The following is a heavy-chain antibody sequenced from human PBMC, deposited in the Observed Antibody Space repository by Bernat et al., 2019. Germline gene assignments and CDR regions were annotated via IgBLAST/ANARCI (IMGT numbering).Heavy chain of an antibody. CDR3: TTAGGVAAPHYYYYMDV. D-gene: IGHD2-15*01. CDR2: IKSKTDGGTT. V-gene: IGHV3-15*01. J-gene: IGHJ6*03. Sequence: EVQLVESGGGLVKPGGSLRLSCAASGFTFSNAWMSWVRQAPGKGLEWVGRIKSKTDGGTTDYAAPVKGRFTISRDDSKNTLYLQMNSLKTEDTAVYYCTTAGGVAAPHYYYYMDVWGKGTTVTVSS. CDR1: GFTFSNAW.